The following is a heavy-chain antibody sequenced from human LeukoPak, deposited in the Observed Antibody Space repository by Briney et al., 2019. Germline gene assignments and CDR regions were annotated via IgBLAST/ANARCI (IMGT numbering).Heavy chain of an antibody. V-gene: IGHV3-30*18. D-gene: IGHD3-10*01. CDR2: ISYDGSNK. CDR1: GFTFSSYG. CDR3: AKLGYPFGEAIVDY. J-gene: IGHJ4*02. Sequence: QPGGSLRLSCAASGFTFSSYGMHWVRQAPGKGLEWVAVISYDGSNKYYADSVKGRFTISRDNSKNTLYLQMNSLRAEDTAVYYCAKLGYPFGEAIVDYWGQGTLVTVSS.